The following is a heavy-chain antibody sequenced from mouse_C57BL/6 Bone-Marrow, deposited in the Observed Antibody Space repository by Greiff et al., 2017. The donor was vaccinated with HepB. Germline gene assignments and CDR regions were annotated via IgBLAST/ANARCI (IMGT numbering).Heavy chain of an antibody. V-gene: IGHV1-9*01. Sequence: QVQLQQPGAELVKPGASVKLSCKATGYTFTGYWIEWVKQRPGHGLEWIGEILPGSGSTNYNEKFKGKATFTADTSSNTAYMQLSSLTTEDSAIYYGARVLLWYYYAMDYWGQGTSVTVSS. D-gene: IGHD2-10*01. CDR2: ILPGSGST. CDR1: GYTFTGYW. CDR3: ARVLLWYYYAMDY. J-gene: IGHJ4*01.